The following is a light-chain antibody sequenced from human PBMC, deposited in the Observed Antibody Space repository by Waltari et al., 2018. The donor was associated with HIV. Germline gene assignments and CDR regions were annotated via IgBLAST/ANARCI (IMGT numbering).Light chain of an antibody. CDR2: DNS. CDR1: TSNIGNNY. V-gene: IGLV1-51*01. CDR3: GTWYSSLSAVV. Sequence: QSVLTQPPSVSAAPGQKVTISCSGSTSNIGNNYVSWYQRLPGTAPKLLIYDNSERPAGIPARFSGSKADTSATLGITRLQTGDEADYYCGTWYSSLSAVVFGTGTKVTVL. J-gene: IGLJ1*01.